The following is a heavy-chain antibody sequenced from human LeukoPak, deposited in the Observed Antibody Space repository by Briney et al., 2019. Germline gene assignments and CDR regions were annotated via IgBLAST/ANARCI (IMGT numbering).Heavy chain of an antibody. CDR3: ARDAGYSYGWDTFDY. J-gene: IGHJ4*02. Sequence: TGGSLRLSCAASGFTFSTYSMDWVRQAPGKGLEWVSYISSSSTTIYYADSVKGRFTISRDNAKNSLYLQMNSLRAEDTAVYYCARDAGYSYGWDTFDYWGRGTLVTVSS. V-gene: IGHV3-48*01. CDR1: GFTFSTYS. CDR2: ISSSSTTI. D-gene: IGHD5-18*01.